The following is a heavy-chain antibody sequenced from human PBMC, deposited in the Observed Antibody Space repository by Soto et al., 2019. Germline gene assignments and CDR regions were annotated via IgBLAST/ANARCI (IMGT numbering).Heavy chain of an antibody. J-gene: IGHJ4*02. V-gene: IGHV1-3*01. D-gene: IGHD6-6*01. Sequence: QVPLVQSGAEVKKPGASVKVSCKASGYTFTSYAMHWVRQAPGQRLEWMGWINAGNGNTKYSQKFQGRVTITRDTSASTAYMELSSLRSEDTAVYYCARNRPVYSSSSAYFDYWGQGTLVTVSS. CDR3: ARNRPVYSSSSAYFDY. CDR2: INAGNGNT. CDR1: GYTFTSYA.